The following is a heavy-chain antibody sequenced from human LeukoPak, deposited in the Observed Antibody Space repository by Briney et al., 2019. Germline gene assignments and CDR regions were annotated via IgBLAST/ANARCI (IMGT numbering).Heavy chain of an antibody. CDR1: GYTFTGYY. Sequence: ASVKVFCKASGYTFTGYYMHWVRQAPGQGLEWMGWINPNSGGTNYAQKFQGRVTMTRDTSISTAYMELSRLRSDDTAVYYCARDRDYCSSTSCYRYYYGMDVWGQGTTVTVSS. V-gene: IGHV1-2*02. J-gene: IGHJ6*02. CDR2: INPNSGGT. D-gene: IGHD2-2*01. CDR3: ARDRDYCSSTSCYRYYYGMDV.